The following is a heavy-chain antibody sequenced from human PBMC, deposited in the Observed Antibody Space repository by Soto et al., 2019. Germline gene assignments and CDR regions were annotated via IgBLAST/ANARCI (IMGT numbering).Heavy chain of an antibody. D-gene: IGHD4-17*01. CDR3: AREEGYGDYWFDS. CDR1: GGTFSSYT. V-gene: IGHV1-69*08. CDR2: IIPILGIA. Sequence: QVQLVQSGAEVKKPGSSVKVSCKTSGGTFSSYTINWVRQAPGQGLEWMGRIIPILGIANYAQKFQDRVTVTADKSTRTAYMELSSLRSEDTAVYYCAREEGYGDYWFDSWGQGTLVTVSS. J-gene: IGHJ5*01.